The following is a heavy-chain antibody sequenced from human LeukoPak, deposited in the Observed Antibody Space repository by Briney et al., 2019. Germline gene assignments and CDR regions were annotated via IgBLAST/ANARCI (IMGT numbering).Heavy chain of an antibody. CDR1: GFTFSGYG. V-gene: IGHV3-30*02. Sequence: GGSLRLSCAASGFTFSGYGMHWVRQAPGKGLEWVAFIRYDGSNKYYADSVKGRFTISRDNSKNTLYLQMNSPRAEDTAVYYCAKDVGTTVTDYYFDYWGQGTLVTVSS. D-gene: IGHD4-11*01. CDR2: IRYDGSNK. CDR3: AKDVGTTVTDYYFDY. J-gene: IGHJ4*02.